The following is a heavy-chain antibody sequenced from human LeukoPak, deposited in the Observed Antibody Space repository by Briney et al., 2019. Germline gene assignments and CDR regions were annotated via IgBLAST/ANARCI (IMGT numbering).Heavy chain of an antibody. CDR1: GFTFSSYN. CDR2: ISGRGNTI. CDR3: ARDPPALEDFDY. J-gene: IGHJ4*02. V-gene: IGHV3-48*04. Sequence: GGSLRLSCAASGFTFSSYNTNWVRQAPGKGLEWVSYISGRGNTIKYADSVKGRFTISRDNGKSSLYLHMSSLRAEDTAVYYCARDPPALEDFDYWGQGTQVTVSS.